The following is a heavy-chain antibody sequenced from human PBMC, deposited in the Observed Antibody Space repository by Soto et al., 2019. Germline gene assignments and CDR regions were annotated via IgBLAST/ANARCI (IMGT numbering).Heavy chain of an antibody. CDR3: ACIFSGGYGYGFYYYGMDV. J-gene: IGHJ6*02. D-gene: IGHD5-18*01. V-gene: IGHV4-39*01. CDR1: GGSISSSSSY. Sequence: QLQLQESGPGLVKPSETLSLTCTVSGGSISSSSSYWGWIRQPPGKGLEWIGSIYYSGSTYYNPSLKIRVTISVDTSKNQFSLKLSSVTDADTAVYYCACIFSGGYGYGFYYYGMDVWGQGTTVTVSS. CDR2: IYYSGST.